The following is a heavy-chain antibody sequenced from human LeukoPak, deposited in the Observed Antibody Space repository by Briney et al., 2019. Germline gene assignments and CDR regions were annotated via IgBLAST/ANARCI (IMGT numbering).Heavy chain of an antibody. CDR3: ARGILKNYYDSRTLDY. J-gene: IGHJ4*02. Sequence: ASVKVSCKASGYTFTSYGISWVRQAPGQGLEWMGWISAYNGNTNYAQKLQGRVTMTTDTSTSTAYMELRSLRSDDTAVYYCARGILKNYYDSRTLDYWGQGTLVTVSS. CDR2: ISAYNGNT. V-gene: IGHV1-18*01. D-gene: IGHD3-22*01. CDR1: GYTFTSYG.